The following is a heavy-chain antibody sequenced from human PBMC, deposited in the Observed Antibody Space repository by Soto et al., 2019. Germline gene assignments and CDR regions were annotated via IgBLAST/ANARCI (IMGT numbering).Heavy chain of an antibody. CDR3: ERGPNWKDRGFDY. V-gene: IGHV4-34*01. D-gene: IGHD1-1*01. J-gene: IGHJ4*02. CDR1: GGSFTGYF. CDR2: INRSGSS. Sequence: QVQLQQWGAGLLEPSETLSLTCVVYGGSFTGYFWSWIRQSPGTGLEWIGQINRSGSSNYNPSLKGGVTISVDTSKNEVSLKLRPVTAADAAVYFWERGPNWKDRGFDYWGLGTLVTVSS.